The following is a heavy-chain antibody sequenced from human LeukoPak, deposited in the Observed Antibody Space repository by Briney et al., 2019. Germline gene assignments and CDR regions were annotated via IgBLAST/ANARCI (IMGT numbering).Heavy chain of an antibody. Sequence: SETLSLNCNVSGASSSTYYCGSIRQPPGKGLEWIGSIYYSGTTYSNPSLKSRVTISVDTSKNQFSLKLRSVTAADTAVYYCARQNDRSHDYWGQGTLVTVSS. CDR1: GASSSTYY. V-gene: IGHV4-39*01. CDR3: ARQNDRSHDY. J-gene: IGHJ4*02. D-gene: IGHD1-1*01. CDR2: IYYSGTT.